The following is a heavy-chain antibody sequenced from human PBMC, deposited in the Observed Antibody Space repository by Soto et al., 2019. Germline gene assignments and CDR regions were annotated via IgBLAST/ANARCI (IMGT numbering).Heavy chain of an antibody. J-gene: IGHJ6*03. D-gene: IGHD3-16*01. CDR3: ARLGGYSSYYMDV. CDR1: GGSIISYY. V-gene: IGHV4-59*08. Sequence: SETLSLTCTVSGGSIISYYWSWIRQPPGKGLEWIGYIYYSGSTNYNPSLKSRVTISVDTSKNQFSLKLSSVTAADTAVYYCARLGGYSSYYMDVWGKGTTVTMSS. CDR2: IYYSGST.